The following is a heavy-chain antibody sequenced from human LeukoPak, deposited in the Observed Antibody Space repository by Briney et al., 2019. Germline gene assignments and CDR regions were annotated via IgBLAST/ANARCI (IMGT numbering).Heavy chain of an antibody. V-gene: IGHV1-18*01. CDR1: GYTFTSYG. CDR2: ISAYNGNT. D-gene: IGHD4-17*01. J-gene: IGHJ3*02. Sequence: ASVKVSCKASGYTFTSYGISWVRQAPGQGLEWMGWISAYNGNTNYAQKLQGRVTMTTDTSTSTAYMELRSLRSDDTAVYYCARDKTMTTPYDAFDIWGQGTMVTVSS. CDR3: ARDKTMTTPYDAFDI.